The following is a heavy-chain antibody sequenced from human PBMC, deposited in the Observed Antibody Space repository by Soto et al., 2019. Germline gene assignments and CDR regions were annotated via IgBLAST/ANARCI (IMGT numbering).Heavy chain of an antibody. CDR3: ARDHADFWSGYLGY. J-gene: IGHJ4*02. D-gene: IGHD3-3*01. Sequence: ESLRLSNAASGFTFSSYWMSWVRQAPGKRLEWVANIKQDGSEKYYVDSVKGRFTISRDNAKNSLYLQMNSLRAEDTAVYYCARDHADFWSGYLGYWGQGTLVIVSS. CDR1: GFTFSSYW. V-gene: IGHV3-7*01. CDR2: IKQDGSEK.